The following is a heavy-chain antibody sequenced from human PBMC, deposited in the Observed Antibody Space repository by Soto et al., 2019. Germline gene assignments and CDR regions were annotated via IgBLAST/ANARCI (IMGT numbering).Heavy chain of an antibody. J-gene: IGHJ6*02. CDR2: ISAYNGNT. D-gene: IGHD3-10*01. Sequence: ASVKVSCKASGYTFTSYGISWVRQAPGQGLEGMGWISAYNGNTNYAQKLQGRVTMTTDTSTSTAYMELRSLRSDDAAVYYCASNYLYYYGSGNTNYYGMDVWGQGTTVTVSS. CDR3: ASNYLYYYGSGNTNYYGMDV. V-gene: IGHV1-18*01. CDR1: GYTFTSYG.